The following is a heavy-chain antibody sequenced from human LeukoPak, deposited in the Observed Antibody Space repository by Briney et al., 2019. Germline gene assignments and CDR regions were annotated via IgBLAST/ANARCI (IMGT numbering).Heavy chain of an antibody. CDR3: AKGRSVFFAYYYYLDV. Sequence: GASVKVSCKASGYTLTSNYIHWVRQAPGQGLEWMGIINPSGGSTTYAQKFQGGVTMTRDTSTSTVYMELTSLRSEDTAVYYCAKGRSVFFAYYYYLDVWGKGTTVTVSS. V-gene: IGHV1-46*03. D-gene: IGHD5/OR15-5a*01. CDR1: GYTLTSNY. J-gene: IGHJ6*03. CDR2: INPSGGST.